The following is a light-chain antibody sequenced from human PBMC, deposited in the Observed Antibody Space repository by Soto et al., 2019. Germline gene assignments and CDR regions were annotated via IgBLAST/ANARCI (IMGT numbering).Light chain of an antibody. CDR1: SSDVCAYNY. J-gene: IGLJ2*01. CDR3: SSYTSGSTLVV. V-gene: IGLV2-14*01. CDR2: EVT. Sequence: QSALTQPASVSGSPGQSITISCTGSSSDVCAYNYVSWYQQHPGKAPRLMIYEVTNRPSGVSNRFSGSKSGNTASLTISGLRAEDEADYYCSSYTSGSTLVVFGGGTKLTVL.